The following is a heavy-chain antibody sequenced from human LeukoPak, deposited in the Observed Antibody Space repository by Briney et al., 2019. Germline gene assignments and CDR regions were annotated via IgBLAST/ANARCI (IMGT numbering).Heavy chain of an antibody. CDR2: IQNSGST. J-gene: IGHJ3*02. CDR1: GGAISSYY. D-gene: IGHD6-19*01. CDR3: ALDSSGWSDDSFDI. Sequence: KPSETVSLTCTVSGGAISSYYWSWIRQPPGKGLEWIGYIQNSGSTNYNPSLKSRVTMSVDASQNQVSLKLSLVSAADTAMYYCALDSSGWSDDSFDIWGPGTTVTVSS. V-gene: IGHV4-59*01.